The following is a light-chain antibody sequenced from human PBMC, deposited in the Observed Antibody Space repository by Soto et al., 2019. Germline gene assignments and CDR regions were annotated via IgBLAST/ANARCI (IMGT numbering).Light chain of an antibody. Sequence: QAVVTQPLSASASPGQRVTISGSGGSSNIGSNTVAWYQHLPGTAPPRLIFTAGQRPSGVPGRFSGSKSGTSASLAISGLQSEDEADYYCSAWDSSRNGYVFGPGTKLTVL. V-gene: IGLV1-44*01. J-gene: IGLJ1*01. CDR1: SSNIGSNT. CDR2: TAG. CDR3: SAWDSSRNGYV.